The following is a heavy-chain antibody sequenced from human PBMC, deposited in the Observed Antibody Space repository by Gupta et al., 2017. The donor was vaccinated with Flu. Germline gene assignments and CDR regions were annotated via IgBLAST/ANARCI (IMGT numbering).Heavy chain of an antibody. Sequence: SQTLSLTCTVSGGSISSGGYYWSWIRQHPGKGLEWIGYIYYSGSTYYNPSLKSRVTISVDTSKNQFSLKLISVTAADTAVYYCARDGHLGDYELWGAFDIWGQGTMVTVSS. CDR3: ARDGHLGDYELWGAFDI. J-gene: IGHJ3*02. CDR1: GGSISSGGYY. V-gene: IGHV4-31*03. D-gene: IGHD4-17*01. CDR2: IYYSGST.